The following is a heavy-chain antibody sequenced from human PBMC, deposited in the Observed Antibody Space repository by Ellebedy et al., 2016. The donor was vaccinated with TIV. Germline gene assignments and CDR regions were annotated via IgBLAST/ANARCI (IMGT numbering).Heavy chain of an antibody. Sequence: GGSLRLSCAASGFTISSNYMSWVRQAPGKGLEWVSVIYSGGSTYYADSVKGRFTISRDNPKNTLYLQMNSLRAEDTAVYYCARGVFIRSSGPPSGMDVWGQGTTVTVSS. D-gene: IGHD6-6*01. CDR2: IYSGGST. V-gene: IGHV3-53*01. J-gene: IGHJ6*02. CDR1: GFTISSNY. CDR3: ARGVFIRSSGPPSGMDV.